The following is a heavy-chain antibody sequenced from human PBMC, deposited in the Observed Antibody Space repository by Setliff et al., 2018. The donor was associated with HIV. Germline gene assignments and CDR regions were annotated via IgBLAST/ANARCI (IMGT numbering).Heavy chain of an antibody. J-gene: IGHJ4*02. CDR2: IYYSGST. V-gene: IGHV4-61*01. Sequence: SETLSLTCTVSGGSVSSGSYYWSWIRQPPGKGLEWIGYIYYSGSTNYNPSLKSRVTISVDTSKNQFSLKLSSVTAADTAVYYCARGSPLLWFGELPDHWGQGTLVTVSS. CDR1: GGSVSSGSYY. CDR3: ARGSPLLWFGELPDH. D-gene: IGHD3-10*01.